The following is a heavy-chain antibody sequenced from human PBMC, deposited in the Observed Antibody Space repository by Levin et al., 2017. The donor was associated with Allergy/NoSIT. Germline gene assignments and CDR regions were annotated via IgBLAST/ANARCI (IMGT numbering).Heavy chain of an antibody. CDR2: ISSGSSYI. J-gene: IGHJ4*02. CDR1: GFTFSSYS. V-gene: IGHV3-21*01. D-gene: IGHD6-19*01. Sequence: GESLKISCAASGFTFSSYSMYWVRQAPGKGLEWVSSISSGSSYIYYADSVKGRFTISRDNAKNSLYLQMNSLRAEDTAVYYCARISIAVADPFDYWGQGTLVTVSS. CDR3: ARISIAVADPFDY.